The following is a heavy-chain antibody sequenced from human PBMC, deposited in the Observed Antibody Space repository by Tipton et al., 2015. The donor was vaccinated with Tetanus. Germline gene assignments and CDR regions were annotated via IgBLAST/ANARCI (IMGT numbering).Heavy chain of an antibody. CDR1: GFIFSDYG. J-gene: IGHJ6*03. CDR2: IQHDGTLT. Sequence: SLRLSCEGSGFIFSDYGMHWVRQAPGKVPEWVATIQHDGTLTYYPDSLKGRVSISRDNSKNMLYLQMNSLRDEDTAVYYCQRHYYFMDVWGKGTTVTVSS. CDR3: QRHYYFMDV. D-gene: IGHD6-25*01. V-gene: IGHV3-30*03.